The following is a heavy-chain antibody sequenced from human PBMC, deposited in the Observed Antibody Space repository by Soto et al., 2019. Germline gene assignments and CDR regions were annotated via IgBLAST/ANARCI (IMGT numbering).Heavy chain of an antibody. Sequence: VQLVESGGDLIQPGRSLRLSCATSGFALSGSVMHWVRQVPGGGLEWVSGMYSSGDVGYADSVQGRFIMSRDVARNSLYLQMNSLQADDTALYYCVKDNLSGGADVWGQGTTVIVSS. CDR2: MYSSGDV. CDR1: GFALSGSV. J-gene: IGHJ6*02. V-gene: IGHV3-9*01. CDR3: VKDNLSGGADV.